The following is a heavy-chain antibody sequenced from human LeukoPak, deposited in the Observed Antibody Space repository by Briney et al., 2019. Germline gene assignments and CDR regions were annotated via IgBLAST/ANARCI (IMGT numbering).Heavy chain of an antibody. V-gene: IGHV3-7*01. CDR2: IKQDGSEK. CDR3: ARGKGIAAAGGAFDI. CDR1: GFTFSSYW. Sequence: PGGSLRLSCAAYGFTFSSYWMSGVRQAPGKGLEWVANIKQDGSEKYYVDSVKGRFTISRDNAKNSLYLQMNSLRAEDTAVYYCARGKGIAAAGGAFDIWGQGTMVTVSS. J-gene: IGHJ3*02. D-gene: IGHD6-13*01.